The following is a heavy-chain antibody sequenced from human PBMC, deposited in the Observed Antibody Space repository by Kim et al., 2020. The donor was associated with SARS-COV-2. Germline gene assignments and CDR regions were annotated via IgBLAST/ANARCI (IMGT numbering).Heavy chain of an antibody. V-gene: IGHV4-59*08. D-gene: IGHD3-3*01. CDR3: ARQALWCGYHYAFDI. CDR2: ISDTGST. CDR1: SGSVSSAY. J-gene: IGHJ3*02. Sequence: SETLSLTCTSSGSVSSAYLNWIRQPPGKGLEWIGYISDTGSTSYNPSLRSRVTISGDTSMNHFSLTLTSVTAADTAIYYCARQALWCGYHYAFDIWGHGT.